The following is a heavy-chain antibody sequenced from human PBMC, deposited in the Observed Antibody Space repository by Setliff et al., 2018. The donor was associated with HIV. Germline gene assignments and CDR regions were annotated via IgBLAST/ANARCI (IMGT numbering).Heavy chain of an antibody. D-gene: IGHD6-19*01. CDR1: GGTFSSYA. CDR3: ARDWVAGTSGYYYYYMDV. Sequence: ASVKVSCKASGGTFSSYAISWVRQAPGQGLEWMGGIIPIFGTANYAQKFQGRVTITTDESTSTAYMELSSLRSEDTAVYYCARDWVAGTSGYYYYYMDVWGKGTTVTVSS. J-gene: IGHJ6*03. CDR2: IIPIFGTA. V-gene: IGHV1-69*05.